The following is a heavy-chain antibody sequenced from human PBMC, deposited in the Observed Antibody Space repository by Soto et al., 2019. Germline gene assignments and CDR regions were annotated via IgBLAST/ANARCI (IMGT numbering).Heavy chain of an antibody. CDR1: GGSISSSSYY. CDR2: IYYSGST. CDR3: ASPGVGERYYDFWSGYYREKYYFDY. Sequence: SETLSLTCTVSGGSISSSSYYWGWIRQPPGKGLEWIGSIYYSGSTYYNPSLKSRVTISVDTSKNQFSLKLSSVTAADTAVYYCASPGVGERYYDFWSGYYREKYYFDYWGQGTLVTVSS. D-gene: IGHD3-3*01. V-gene: IGHV4-39*01. J-gene: IGHJ4*02.